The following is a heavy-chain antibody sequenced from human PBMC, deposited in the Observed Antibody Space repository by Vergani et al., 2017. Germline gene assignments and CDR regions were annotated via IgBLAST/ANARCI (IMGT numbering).Heavy chain of an antibody. J-gene: IGHJ5*02. V-gene: IGHV1-46*01. CDR3: ARGAVFGVVNRALRSGWFDP. CDR1: GYTFTSYG. D-gene: IGHD3-3*01. CDR2: INPSGGST. Sequence: QVQLVQSGAEVKKPGASVKVSCKASGYTFTSYGISWVRQAPGQGLEWMGIINPSGGSTSYAQKFQGRVTMTRDTSTSTVYMELSSLRSEDTAVYYCARGAVFGVVNRALRSGWFDPWGQGTLVTVSS.